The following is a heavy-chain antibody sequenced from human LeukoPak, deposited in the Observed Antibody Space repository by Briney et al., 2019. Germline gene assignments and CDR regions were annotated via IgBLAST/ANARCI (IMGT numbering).Heavy chain of an antibody. V-gene: IGHV3-48*03. CDR3: TTLGYHLDS. CDR1: GFDFGAYE. Sequence: GGSLRLSCAASGFDFGAYEMNWVRQTPGKGLEWVAYFADSDTTTYYADSVKGRFIISRDNARNSLCLQMNRLRAEDTALYYCTTLGYHLDSWGQGTLVTVSS. CDR2: FADSDTTT. J-gene: IGHJ4*02. D-gene: IGHD3-22*01.